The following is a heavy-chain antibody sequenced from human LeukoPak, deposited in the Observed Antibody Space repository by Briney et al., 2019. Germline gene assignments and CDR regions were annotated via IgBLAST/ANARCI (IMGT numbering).Heavy chain of an antibody. V-gene: IGHV4-59*08. Sequence: SETLSLTCTVSGGSISSYYWSWIRQSPGKGLEWIGYIYYSGSTNYNPSLESRVTISVDTSKNQFSLKMSSVTAADTAVCYCARHGRSSGWSSEFAWWGQGTLVTVSS. CDR1: GGSISSYY. CDR2: IYYSGST. CDR3: ARHGRSSGWSSEFAW. D-gene: IGHD6-19*01. J-gene: IGHJ4*02.